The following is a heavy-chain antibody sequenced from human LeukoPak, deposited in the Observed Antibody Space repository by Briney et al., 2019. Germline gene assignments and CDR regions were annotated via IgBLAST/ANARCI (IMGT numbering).Heavy chain of an antibody. V-gene: IGHV1-46*01. Sequence: GASVKVSCKASGYTFTNYYMHWVRQAPGQGLEWMGIINPSGGTTNYAQKFQGGVIMTSDTSTSTVHMELNSLRSEDTAVYYCARGRDYSNYGDAFDVWGQGTMVTVSS. CDR1: GYTFTNYY. CDR2: INPSGGTT. D-gene: IGHD4-11*01. CDR3: ARGRDYSNYGDAFDV. J-gene: IGHJ3*01.